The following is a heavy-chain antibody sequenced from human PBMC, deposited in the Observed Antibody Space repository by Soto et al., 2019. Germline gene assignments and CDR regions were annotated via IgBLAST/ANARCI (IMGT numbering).Heavy chain of an antibody. D-gene: IGHD5-12*01. CDR1: GGSFSGYY. J-gene: IGHJ4*02. V-gene: IGHV4-34*01. CDR3: ARLMVATKDFDY. CDR2: INHSGST. Sequence: SETLSLTCAVYGGSFSGYYWSWIRQPPGQGLEWIGEINHSGSTNYNPSLKSRVTISVDTSKNQFSLKLSSVTAADTAVYYCARLMVATKDFDYWGQGTLVTVSS.